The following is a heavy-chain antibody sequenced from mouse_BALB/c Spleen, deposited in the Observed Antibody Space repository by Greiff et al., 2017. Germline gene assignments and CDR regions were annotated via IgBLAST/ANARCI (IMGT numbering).Heavy chain of an antibody. J-gene: IGHJ2*01. CDR2: ISSGGSYT. D-gene: IGHD1-1*01. Sequence: EVKVVESGGGLVKPGGSLKLSCAASGFTFSSYAMSWVRQTPEKRLEWVATISSGGSYTYYPDSVKGRFTISRDNAKNTLYLQMSSLRSEDTAMYYCASQLRSYYFDYWGQGTTLTVSS. CDR1: GFTFSSYA. CDR3: ASQLRSYYFDY. V-gene: IGHV5-9-3*01.